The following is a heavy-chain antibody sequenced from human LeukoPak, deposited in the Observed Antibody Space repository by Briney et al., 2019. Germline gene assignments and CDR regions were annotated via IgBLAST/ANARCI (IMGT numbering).Heavy chain of an antibody. D-gene: IGHD2-2*02. CDR2: IYYSGST. V-gene: IGHV4-39*07. CDR3: ASQIVVVPAAKPGDAFDI. CDR1: GGSISSSSYY. Sequence: SETLSLTCTVSGGSISSSSYYWGWIRQPPGKGLEWIGSIYYSGSTYYNPSLKSRVTISVDTSKNQFSLKLSSVTAADTAVYYCASQIVVVPAAKPGDAFDIWGQGTMVTVSS. J-gene: IGHJ3*02.